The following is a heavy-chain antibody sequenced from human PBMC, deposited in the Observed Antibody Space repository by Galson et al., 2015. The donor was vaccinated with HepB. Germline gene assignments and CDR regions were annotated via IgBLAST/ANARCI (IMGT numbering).Heavy chain of an antibody. CDR2: ISSSGSGT. J-gene: IGHJ4*02. CDR1: GFTFSDYY. Sequence: SLRLSCAASGFTFSDYYMSWIRQAPGKGLEWVSYISSSGSGTYYADSVKGRFTISRDNAKNSLSLQMNSLRAEDTAVYYCARETTAFSPYDYWGQGTLVTVSS. CDR3: ARETTAFSPYDY. V-gene: IGHV3-11*01. D-gene: IGHD2-21*02.